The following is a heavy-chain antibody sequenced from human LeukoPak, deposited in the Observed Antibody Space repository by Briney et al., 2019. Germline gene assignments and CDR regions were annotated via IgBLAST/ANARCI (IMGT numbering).Heavy chain of an antibody. CDR1: GFTFSSYA. CDR3: AKAPYYYDSSGYRAPRSYFDY. V-gene: IGHV3-23*01. J-gene: IGHJ4*02. CDR2: ISGSGGST. Sequence: GGSLRLSCAASGFTFSSYAMSWVRQAPGKGLEWVSAISGSGGSTYYADPVKGRFTISRDNSKNTLYLQMNSLRAEDTAVYYCAKAPYYYDSSGYRAPRSYFDYWGQGTLVTVSS. D-gene: IGHD3-22*01.